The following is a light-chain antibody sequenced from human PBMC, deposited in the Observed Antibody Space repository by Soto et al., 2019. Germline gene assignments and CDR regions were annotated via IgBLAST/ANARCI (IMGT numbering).Light chain of an antibody. V-gene: IGKV1-39*01. CDR2: AAS. CDR3: QQSYSTPRT. Sequence: DIQMTQSPSSLSASVGDRVTITCRASQSISSYLNWYQQKPGKAPKLLIYAASSLQSGVPSRFSGSGSGTDFTLTISSLQPDDFATYYCQQSYSTPRTFGQGTK. CDR1: QSISSY. J-gene: IGKJ1*01.